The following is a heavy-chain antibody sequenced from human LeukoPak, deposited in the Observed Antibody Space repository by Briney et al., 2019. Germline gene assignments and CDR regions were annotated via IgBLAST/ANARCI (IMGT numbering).Heavy chain of an antibody. J-gene: IGHJ4*02. CDR3: ARSIAAAGHFDY. D-gene: IGHD6-13*01. V-gene: IGHV4-39*07. CDR2: IYYSGST. CDR1: GGSISSGSYY. Sequence: SETLSLTCTVSGGSISSGSYYWGWIRQPPGKGLEWIGSIYYSGSTYYNPSLKSRVTISVDTSKNQFSLKLSSVTAADTAVYYCARSIAAAGHFDYWGQGTLVTVSS.